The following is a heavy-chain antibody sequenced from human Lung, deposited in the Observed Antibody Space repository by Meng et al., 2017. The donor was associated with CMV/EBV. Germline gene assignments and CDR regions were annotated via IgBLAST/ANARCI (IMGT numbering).Heavy chain of an antibody. CDR1: TSYY. CDR3: ARDSPRCSSTSCYPRGGWFDP. CDR2: INPSGGST. V-gene: IGHV1-46*01. J-gene: IGHJ5*02. Sequence: TSYYMHWVRQAHGQGLEWMGIINPSGGSTSYAQKFQGRVTMTRDTSTSTVYMELSSLRSEDTAVYYCARDSPRCSSTSCYPRGGWFDPWGQGTLVTVSS. D-gene: IGHD2-2*01.